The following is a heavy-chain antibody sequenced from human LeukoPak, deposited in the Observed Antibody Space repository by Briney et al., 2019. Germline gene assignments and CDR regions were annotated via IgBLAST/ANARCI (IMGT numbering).Heavy chain of an antibody. J-gene: IGHJ6*03. CDR1: GYTFTGYY. V-gene: IGHV1-2*02. D-gene: IGHD3-10*01. CDR3: ARTPLSMVRGVTTGGYYYYYMDV. CDR2: INPNSGGT. Sequence: ASVKVSCKASGYTFTGYYMHWVRQAPGQGLEWMGWINPNSGGTNYAQKFQGRVTMTRDTSISTAYMELSRLRSDDTAVYYCARTPLSMVRGVTTGGYYYYYMDVWGKGTTVTISS.